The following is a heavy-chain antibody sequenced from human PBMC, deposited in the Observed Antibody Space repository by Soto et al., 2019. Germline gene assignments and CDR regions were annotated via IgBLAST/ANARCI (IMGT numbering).Heavy chain of an antibody. CDR3: ARDMSVPEVDTAMATVGMDV. CDR1: GGTFSSYA. Sequence: SVKVSCTASGGTFSSYAISWVRQAPGQGLEWMGGIIPIFGTANYAQKFQGRVTITADESTSTAHMELSSLRSEDTAVYYCARDMSVPEVDTAMATVGMDVWGQGTTVTVSS. D-gene: IGHD5-18*01. CDR2: IIPIFGTA. J-gene: IGHJ6*02. V-gene: IGHV1-69*13.